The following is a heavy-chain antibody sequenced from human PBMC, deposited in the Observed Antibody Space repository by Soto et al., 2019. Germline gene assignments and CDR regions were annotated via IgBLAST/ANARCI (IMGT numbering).Heavy chain of an antibody. CDR2: IKQDGSEK. J-gene: IGHJ4*02. V-gene: IGHV3-7*01. Sequence: GGSLRLSCAASGFTFSSYWMSWVRQAPGKGLEWVANIKQDGSEKYYVDSVKGRFTISRDNAKNSLYLQMNSLRAEDTAVYYCARDSDSYGSWEDYWGQGTLVTVSS. D-gene: IGHD5-18*01. CDR1: GFTFSSYW. CDR3: ARDSDSYGSWEDY.